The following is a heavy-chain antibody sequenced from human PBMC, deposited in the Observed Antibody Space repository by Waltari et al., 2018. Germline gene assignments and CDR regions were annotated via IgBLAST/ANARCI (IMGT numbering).Heavy chain of an antibody. J-gene: IGHJ6*02. Sequence: QVQLVQSGAEVKKPGGSVKVSCTASGYHFTRNYMHSGRQAPGQGLEWMGIINPSGGSTSYAQKFQGRVTMTRDTSTSTVYMELSSLRSEDTAVYYCARDRSMDVWGQGTTVTVSS. CDR3: ARDRSMDV. V-gene: IGHV1-46*01. CDR1: GYHFTRNY. CDR2: INPSGGST.